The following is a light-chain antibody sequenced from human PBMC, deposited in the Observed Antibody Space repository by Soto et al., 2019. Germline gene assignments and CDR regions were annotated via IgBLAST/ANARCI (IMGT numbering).Light chain of an antibody. Sequence: DIVMTQSPLSLPVTPGEPASISCGSSQTLLHSNGYNYLDWYLQKPGQSPQLLIYLGSNRSSGVPDRFSGSGSGTDFTLKISRVEAEDVGVYYCMQALQTPRTLGQGTKLEI. CDR2: LGS. CDR3: MQALQTPRT. CDR1: QTLLHSNGYNY. J-gene: IGKJ2*02. V-gene: IGKV2-28*01.